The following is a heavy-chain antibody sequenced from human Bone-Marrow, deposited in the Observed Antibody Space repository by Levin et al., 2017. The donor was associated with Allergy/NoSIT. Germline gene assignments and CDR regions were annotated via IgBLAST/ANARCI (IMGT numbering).Heavy chain of an antibody. J-gene: IGHJ6*02. CDR1: GFTFSDYY. CDR3: ARDLGSGSSYKSGYYYGMDV. D-gene: IGHD3-10*01. Sequence: GESLKISCAASGFTFSDYYMTWIRQAPGKGLEWVSYTSGFGDIMYYADSVKGRFTISRDNANNSLYLQMNSLRADDTAIYYCARDLGSGSSYKSGYYYGMDVWGQGTPVTVSS. V-gene: IGHV3-11*01. CDR2: TSGFGDIM.